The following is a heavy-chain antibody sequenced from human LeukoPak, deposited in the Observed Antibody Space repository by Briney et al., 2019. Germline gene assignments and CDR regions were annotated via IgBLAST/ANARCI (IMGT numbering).Heavy chain of an antibody. CDR1: GFTFRTYW. J-gene: IGHJ4*02. CDR2: ITPDGGRT. Sequence: GGSLRLSCAASGFTFRTYWMHWVRQAPGKGLVWVSRITPDGGRTDHADSVRGRFTISRDDAKNTLYLQMDSLRAEDTAVYYCVKDFVGARDYWGQGTLVTVSS. CDR3: VKDFVGARDY. D-gene: IGHD1-26*01. V-gene: IGHV3-74*01.